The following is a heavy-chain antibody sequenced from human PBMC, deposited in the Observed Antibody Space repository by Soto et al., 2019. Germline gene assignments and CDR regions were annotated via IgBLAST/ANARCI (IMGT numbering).Heavy chain of an antibody. CDR1: GYTFTIYY. V-gene: IGHV1-46*01. Sequence: ASVKVSCKASGYTFTIYYMHCVLQSPLQWLEWMGIINPSGGSTSYAQKFQGRVTMTRDTSTSTVYMELSSLRSEDTAVYYCARGRIVVVPAAIGGYFDYWGQGTLVTVSS. D-gene: IGHD2-2*02. CDR3: ARGRIVVVPAAIGGYFDY. J-gene: IGHJ4*02. CDR2: INPSGGST.